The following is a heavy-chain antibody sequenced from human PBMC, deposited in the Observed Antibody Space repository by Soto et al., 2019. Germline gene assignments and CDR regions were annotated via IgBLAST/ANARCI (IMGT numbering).Heavy chain of an antibody. V-gene: IGHV4-30-4*01. CDR3: ARSVVPAASNWFDP. Sequence: QVQLQESGPGLVKPSQTLSLTCTVSGGSISSGDYYWSWIRQPPGKVLEWIGYIYYSGSTYYNPSLKSRVTISVDTSKNPFSLKLSSVTAADTAVYYCARSVVPAASNWFDPWGQGTLVTVSS. D-gene: IGHD2-2*01. CDR2: IYYSGST. CDR1: GGSISSGDYY. J-gene: IGHJ5*02.